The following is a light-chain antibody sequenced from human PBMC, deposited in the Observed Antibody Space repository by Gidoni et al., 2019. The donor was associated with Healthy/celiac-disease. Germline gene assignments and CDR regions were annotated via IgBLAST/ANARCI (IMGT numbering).Light chain of an antibody. V-gene: IGKV3-11*01. CDR1: QSVSSY. CDR3: QQRSNWPPAIT. CDR2: DAS. J-gene: IGKJ5*01. Sequence: EIVLTQSPATLSLSPGARATLACRASQSVSSYLAWYQQKPGQAARLLIYDASNRATGIPARFSGSGSGTDFTLTISSLEPEDFAVYYCQQRSNWPPAITFGQGTRLEIK.